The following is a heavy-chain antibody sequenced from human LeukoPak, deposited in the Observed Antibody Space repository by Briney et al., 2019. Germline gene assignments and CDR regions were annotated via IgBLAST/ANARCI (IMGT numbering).Heavy chain of an antibody. CDR1: GYTFTGYY. J-gene: IGHJ6*02. D-gene: IGHD2-15*01. CDR3: ARLSSAYYYGMDV. Sequence: GASVKVSCKASGYTFTGYYMHWVRQAPGQGLEWMGWINPNSGGTNYAQKFQGRVTMTRDTSISTAYMELSRLRSDDTAVYYCARLSSAYYYGMDVWGQGTTVTVSS. V-gene: IGHV1-2*02. CDR2: INPNSGGT.